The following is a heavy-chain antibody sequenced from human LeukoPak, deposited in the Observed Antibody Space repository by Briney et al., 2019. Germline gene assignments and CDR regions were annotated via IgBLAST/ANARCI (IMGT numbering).Heavy chain of an antibody. Sequence: SETLSLTCTVSGGSISTSSYYWGWIRRPPGKGLEWIGSIYYSGSTYYNPSLKSRVTISVDTSKNQFSLKLSSVTAADTAVYYCARAQLADDAFDIWGQGTMVTVSS. CDR1: GGSISTSSYY. D-gene: IGHD6-6*01. CDR2: IYYSGST. CDR3: ARAQLADDAFDI. V-gene: IGHV4-39*07. J-gene: IGHJ3*02.